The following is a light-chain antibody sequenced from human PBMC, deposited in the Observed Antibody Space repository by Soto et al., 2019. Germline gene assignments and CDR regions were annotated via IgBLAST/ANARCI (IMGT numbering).Light chain of an antibody. CDR2: DAS. CDR3: QQRSNWPLT. CDR1: QSISSY. J-gene: IGKJ4*01. Sequence: EIVLTQSPATLSLSPGERATLSCRASQSISSYLAWYQQKPGQAPRLVIYDASKRATGIPGRFSGSGSGTDFSLPISSLEPEDFAVYYCQQRSNWPLTFDGGTKVE. V-gene: IGKV3-11*01.